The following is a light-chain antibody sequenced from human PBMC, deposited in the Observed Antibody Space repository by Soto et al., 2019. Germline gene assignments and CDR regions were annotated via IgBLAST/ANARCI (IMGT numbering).Light chain of an antibody. V-gene: IGKV3D-20*01. J-gene: IGKJ4*01. CDR3: QQYDTSPLT. CDR2: AAS. CDR1: QTITSAY. Sequence: EIVLTQSPATLSLSPGERATLSCGASQTITSAYLAWYQLKPGLAPRLLFCAASNRATGVPDRFSGSGSGTDFTLTISRLEPEDFAVYYCQQYDTSPLTFGGGTKVEIK.